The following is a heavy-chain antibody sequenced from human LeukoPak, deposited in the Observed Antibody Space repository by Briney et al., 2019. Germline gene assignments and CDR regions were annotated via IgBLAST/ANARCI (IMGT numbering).Heavy chain of an antibody. D-gene: IGHD6-13*01. V-gene: IGHV1-46*01. CDR2: INPSGGST. Sequence: ASVKVSCKASGYTFTSYYMHWVRQAPGQGFEWMGIINPSGGSTSYAQKFQGRVTMTRDTSTSTVYMELSSLRSEDTAVYYCARGYSSSWDHDAFDIWGQGTMVTVSS. CDR1: GYTFTSYY. CDR3: ARGYSSSWDHDAFDI. J-gene: IGHJ3*02.